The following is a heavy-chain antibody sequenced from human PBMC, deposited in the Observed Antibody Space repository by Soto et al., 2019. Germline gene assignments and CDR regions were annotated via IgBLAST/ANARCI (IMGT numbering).Heavy chain of an antibody. Sequence: VQLVESGGTLVQPGGSLRLSCAASGFTFNYYSMNWVRLAPGKGLEYIAYISSDSETKHYADSVKDRFTISRDNAKNSLFLQMDSLRADDTAVYYCAKTLYSNYNRDSWGQGTLVTVSS. D-gene: IGHD4-4*01. V-gene: IGHV3-48*01. CDR3: AKTLYSNYNRDS. J-gene: IGHJ5*01. CDR2: ISSDSETK. CDR1: GFTFNYYS.